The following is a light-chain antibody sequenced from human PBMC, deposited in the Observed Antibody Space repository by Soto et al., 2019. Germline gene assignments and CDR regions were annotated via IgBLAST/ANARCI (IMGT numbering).Light chain of an antibody. J-gene: IGKJ1*01. CDR1: QSVSSSY. Sequence: EIVLTQSPGTLSLSPGERATLSCRASQSVSSSYLAWYQQKPGQAPRLLIYGASSRATGIPDRFSGSGSGTDFTLTISRLGPEDFAVYYCQQYGSSPGTFGQGPKVEIK. CDR3: QQYGSSPGT. CDR2: GAS. V-gene: IGKV3-20*01.